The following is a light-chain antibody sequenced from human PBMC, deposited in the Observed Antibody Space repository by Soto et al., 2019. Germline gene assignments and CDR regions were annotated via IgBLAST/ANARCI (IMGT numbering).Light chain of an antibody. CDR2: GVS. J-gene: IGLJ2*01. V-gene: IGLV2-14*01. CDR1: GSDVGGYNY. CDR3: SSSSSSSPVV. Sequence: QSALTQPASVSGSPGQSIAISCTGTGSDVGGYNYVSWYQQHPDKAPKLIIYGVSDRPSGVSNRSSGSKSGNTASLTISGLQAEDEADYYCSSSSSSSPVVFGGGTQLTVL.